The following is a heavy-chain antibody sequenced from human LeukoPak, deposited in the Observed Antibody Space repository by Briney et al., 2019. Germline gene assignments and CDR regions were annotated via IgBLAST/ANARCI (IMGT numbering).Heavy chain of an antibody. Sequence: GGSLRLSCAASGLTFDDYAMHWVRQVPGKGLEWVSVISWNSGSIGYADSVKGRFTISRDNAKNSLNLQMNSLRAEDTALYYCVKDLAAAGPERAFDVWGQGTMVTVSS. J-gene: IGHJ3*01. CDR1: GLTFDDYA. CDR3: VKDLAAAGPERAFDV. V-gene: IGHV3-9*01. CDR2: ISWNSGSI. D-gene: IGHD6-13*01.